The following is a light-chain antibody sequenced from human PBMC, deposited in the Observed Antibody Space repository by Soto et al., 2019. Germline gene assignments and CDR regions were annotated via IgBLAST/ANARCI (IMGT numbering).Light chain of an antibody. CDR3: CSYAGSYIYV. J-gene: IGLJ1*01. Sequence: XSALTQPASVSGSPGQSITISCTGTSSDVGGYNYVSWYQQHPDKAPKVMIYDVTKRPSGVPDRFSGSKSGNTASLTISGLQAEDEADYYCCSYAGSYIYVFGTG. V-gene: IGLV2-11*01. CDR1: SSDVGGYNY. CDR2: DVT.